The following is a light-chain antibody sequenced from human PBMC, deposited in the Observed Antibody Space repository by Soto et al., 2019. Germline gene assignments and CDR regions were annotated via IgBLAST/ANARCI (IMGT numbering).Light chain of an antibody. J-gene: IGKJ4*01. Sequence: EIVLTQSPGTLSLSPGERATLSCRASQSVSSSYLAWYQQKPGQAPRLLIYGASSRATGIPDRFRGSGSGTAFTLTSSRLEPEDFAVYYCQQYGSSPPITFGGGTKVEIK. CDR3: QQYGSSPPIT. V-gene: IGKV3-20*01. CDR1: QSVSSSY. CDR2: GAS.